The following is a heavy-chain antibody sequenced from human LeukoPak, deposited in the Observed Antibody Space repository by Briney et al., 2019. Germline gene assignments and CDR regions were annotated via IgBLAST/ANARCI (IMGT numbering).Heavy chain of an antibody. CDR1: GFTFSSYA. CDR3: AKDPKLWFGESPFDY. J-gene: IGHJ4*02. CDR2: ISGSGGST. D-gene: IGHD3-10*01. Sequence: GGSLRLSCAASGFTFSSYAMSWVRQAPGKGLEWVSVISGSGGSTYYADSVKGRFTISRDNSKTTLYLQMNSLRAEETAVYYCAKDPKLWFGESPFDYGGQGTLVTVS. V-gene: IGHV3-23*01.